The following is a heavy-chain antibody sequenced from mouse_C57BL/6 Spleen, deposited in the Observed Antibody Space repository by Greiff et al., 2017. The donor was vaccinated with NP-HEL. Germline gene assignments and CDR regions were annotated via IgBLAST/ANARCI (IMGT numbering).Heavy chain of an antibody. V-gene: IGHV1-80*01. Sequence: LVESGASVKISCKASGYAFSSYWMNWVKQRPGKGLEWIGQIYPGDGDTNYNGKFKGKATLTADKSSSTAYMQLSSLTSEDSAVYFCARYDYYGSSRYFDVWGTGTTVTVSS. D-gene: IGHD1-1*01. J-gene: IGHJ1*03. CDR1: GYAFSSYW. CDR2: IYPGDGDT. CDR3: ARYDYYGSSRYFDV.